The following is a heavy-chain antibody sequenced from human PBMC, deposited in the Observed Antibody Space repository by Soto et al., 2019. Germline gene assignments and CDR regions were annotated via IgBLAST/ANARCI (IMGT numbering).Heavy chain of an antibody. CDR1: GFTVSSNY. CDR3: ARDLGYYDSSGYLDP. CDR2: IYSGGST. D-gene: IGHD3-22*01. J-gene: IGHJ5*02. Sequence: GGSLRLSCAASGFTVSSNYMSWVRQAPGKGLEWVSVIYSGGSTYYADSVKGRFTISRDNSKNTLYLQMNGLRAEDTAVYYCARDLGYYDSSGYLDPWGQGTLVTVSS. V-gene: IGHV3-66*01.